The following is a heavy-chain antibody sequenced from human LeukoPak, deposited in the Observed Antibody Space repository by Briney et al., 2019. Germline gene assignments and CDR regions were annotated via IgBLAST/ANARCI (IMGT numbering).Heavy chain of an antibody. J-gene: IGHJ1*01. Sequence: GRSLRLSCAASGFTFSSFEMNWVRQAPGKGLEWVSYISSSNSYTNYADSVKGRFTFFRNNAKNSLYQQMYSMRAEHTAVYYCGRALRVPGVIGESRFWGQGTMVTVSS. CDR2: ISSSNSYT. D-gene: IGHD3-16*02. CDR1: GFTFSSFE. V-gene: IGHV3-21*05. CDR3: GRALRVPGVIGESRF.